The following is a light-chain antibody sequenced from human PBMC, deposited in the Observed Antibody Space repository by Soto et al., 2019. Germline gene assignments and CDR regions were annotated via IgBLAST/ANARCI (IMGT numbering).Light chain of an antibody. Sequence: NFMLTQPHSVSESPGKTVTISCTRSSGSIASNYVQWYQQRPGSAPTTVIYEDNQRPSGVPDRFSGSIDSSSNSASLTISGLKTEDEADYYCQSYDSSNWVFGGGTKHRP. CDR2: EDN. CDR3: QSYDSSNWV. V-gene: IGLV6-57*03. J-gene: IGLJ3*02. CDR1: SGSIASNY.